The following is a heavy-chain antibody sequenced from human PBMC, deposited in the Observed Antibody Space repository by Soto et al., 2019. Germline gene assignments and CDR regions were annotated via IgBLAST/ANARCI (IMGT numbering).Heavy chain of an antibody. J-gene: IGHJ4*02. CDR1: GDTFSFYT. CDR2: VNPIVSMS. Sequence: QVQLVQSGAEVRKPGSSVKVSCKASGDTFSFYTINWVRQAPGLGLEWMGRVNPIVSMSNYEQKFHGRVTITADKSPNTAYLQLSSLRSEDTAIYYCAASYGSGYRAFDYWGQGALVTVSS. CDR3: AASYGSGYRAFDY. D-gene: IGHD3-10*01. V-gene: IGHV1-69*02.